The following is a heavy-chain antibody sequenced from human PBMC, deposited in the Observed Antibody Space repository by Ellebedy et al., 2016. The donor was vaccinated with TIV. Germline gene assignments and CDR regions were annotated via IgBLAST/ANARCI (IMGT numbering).Heavy chain of an antibody. V-gene: IGHV3-23*01. Sequence: GESLKISXGASGFTFSSYAMSWVRQAPGKGLEWVSAISGSGRGNTYYAGSVKGRFTISRDDSKNTLYLQMNSLRAEDTAVYYCARTDLRYGMDVWGQGTTVSVSS. CDR1: GFTFSSYA. CDR3: ARTDLRYGMDV. CDR2: ISGSGRGNT. D-gene: IGHD3/OR15-3a*01. J-gene: IGHJ6*02.